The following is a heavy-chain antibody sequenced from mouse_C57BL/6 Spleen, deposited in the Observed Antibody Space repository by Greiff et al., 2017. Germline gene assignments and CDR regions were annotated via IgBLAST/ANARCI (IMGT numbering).Heavy chain of an antibody. V-gene: IGHV5-4*01. Sequence: EVKLMESGGGLVKPGGSLKLSCAASGFTFSSYAMSWVRQTPEKRLEWVASISDGGSYTYYPDNVKGRFTIARDNAKNNLYLQRSHLKSEDTAMYYCARDNPRYFDVWGTGTTVTVAS. CDR2: ISDGGSYT. CDR1: GFTFSSYA. CDR3: ARDNPRYFDV. J-gene: IGHJ1*03.